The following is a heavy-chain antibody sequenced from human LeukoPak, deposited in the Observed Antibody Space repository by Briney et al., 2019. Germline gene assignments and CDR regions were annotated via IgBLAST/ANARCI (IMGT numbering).Heavy chain of an antibody. Sequence: SGPTLVNPTQTLTLTCTFSGFSLSTSGMCVSWIRQPPGKALEWLARIDWDDDKYYSTSLKTRLTISKDTSENQVVLTMTNMDPVDTATYYCARTPLYSSSWNWFDPWGQGTLVTLSS. V-gene: IGHV2-70*11. CDR1: GFSLSTSGMC. CDR2: IDWDDDK. CDR3: ARTPLYSSSWNWFDP. D-gene: IGHD6-13*01. J-gene: IGHJ5*02.